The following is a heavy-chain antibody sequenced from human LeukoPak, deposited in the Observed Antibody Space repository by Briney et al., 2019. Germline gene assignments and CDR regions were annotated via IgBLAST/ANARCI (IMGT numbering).Heavy chain of an antibody. CDR3: AKDIGPGAAAGTLRH. J-gene: IGHJ1*01. D-gene: IGHD6-13*01. Sequence: GGSLRLSCAASGFTFDDYAMHWVRQAPGKGLEWVSGISWNSGSIGYADSVKGRFTISRDNAKNSLYLQMNSLRAEDTALYYCAKDIGPGAAAGTLRHWGQGTLVTVSS. CDR1: GFTFDDYA. CDR2: ISWNSGSI. V-gene: IGHV3-9*01.